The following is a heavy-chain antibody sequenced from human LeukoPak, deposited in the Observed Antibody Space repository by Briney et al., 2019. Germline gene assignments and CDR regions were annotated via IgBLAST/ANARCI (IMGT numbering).Heavy chain of an antibody. J-gene: IGHJ6*02. CDR2: IRADGGRT. Sequence: GGSLRLSCAASGFTFGDYAMHWVRQAPGKGLEWVSLIRADGGRTYYADSVNGGFTISRDNSKNSLYLQMNSLRTDDTALYYCATWAFYHGLDVWGQGSTVTVSS. CDR1: GFTFGDYA. CDR3: ATWAFYHGLDV. D-gene: IGHD2/OR15-2a*01. V-gene: IGHV3-43*02.